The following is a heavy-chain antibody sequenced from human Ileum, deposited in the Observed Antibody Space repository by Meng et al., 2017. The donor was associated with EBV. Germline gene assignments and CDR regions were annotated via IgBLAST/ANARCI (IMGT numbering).Heavy chain of an antibody. V-gene: IGHV1-18*01. CDR3: ARVEVGITSGDY. J-gene: IGHJ4*02. CDR2: ISAYNGNT. CDR1: GYTFTNYG. Sequence: GRLVESGGEVKKPGGSVKVACKASGYTFTNYGITWVRQAPGQGLEWMGWISAYNGNTNYAQTLQGRVTMTTDTSTSTAYMELGSLRSDDTAVYYCARVEVGITSGDYWGQGTLVTVSS. D-gene: IGHD1-26*01.